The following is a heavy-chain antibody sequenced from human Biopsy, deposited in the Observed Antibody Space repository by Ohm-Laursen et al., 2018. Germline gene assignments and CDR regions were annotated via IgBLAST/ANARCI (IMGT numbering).Heavy chain of an antibody. J-gene: IGHJ4*02. CDR2: IIPMFGTA. Sequence: SVKASCTASVVTFTTYAISWVRHAPGQGLGWMGGIIPMFGTANYAQMCQGRVTISAVESTSTSYMELSSLTTEDTAIYYCARGPHSGGHYCFDYWGRGTLVTVSS. V-gene: IGHV1-69*13. CDR3: ARGPHSGGHYCFDY. D-gene: IGHD1-26*01. CDR1: VVTFTTYA.